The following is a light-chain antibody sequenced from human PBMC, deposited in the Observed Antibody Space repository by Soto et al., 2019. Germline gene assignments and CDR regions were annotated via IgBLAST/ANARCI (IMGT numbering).Light chain of an antibody. CDR1: SSDVGSHYNL. J-gene: IGLJ2*01. Sequence: QSALTQPASVSGSPGQSITISCTGTSSDVGSHYNLVSWYQQHPGKAPKIMIYECNKRPSGVSDRFSGSKSGNTAFLTISGLQAEDEADYCCSSYAGSSTWVFGGGTKLTVL. CDR3: SSYAGSSTWV. CDR2: ECN. V-gene: IGLV2-23*01.